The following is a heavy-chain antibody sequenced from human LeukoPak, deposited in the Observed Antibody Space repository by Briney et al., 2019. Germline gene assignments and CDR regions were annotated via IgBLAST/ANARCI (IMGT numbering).Heavy chain of an antibody. CDR1: GYTFSSAW. J-gene: IGHJ4*02. CDR2: IYPDNSDT. V-gene: IGHV5-51*01. Sequence: GESLKISCTGSGYTFSSAWVGWVRQIPGKGLEWMGIIYPDNSDTSYSPSFQGQVTISAAKSIRTAYLHSSSLKASDTAMYYCVTITDGRFYWGQGTLVTVSS. D-gene: IGHD5-24*01. CDR3: VTITDGRFY.